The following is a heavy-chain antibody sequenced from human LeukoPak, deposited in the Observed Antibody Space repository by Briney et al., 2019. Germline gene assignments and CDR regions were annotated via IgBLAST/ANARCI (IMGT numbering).Heavy chain of an antibody. J-gene: IGHJ3*02. Sequence: PSETLSLTCAVYGGSFSVYYWSWIRQPPGKGLEWIGEINHSGSTNYHPSLKSRVTISVDTSKNQFSLKLSSVTAADTAVYYGAREGTAMVGDAFDIWGQGTMVTVSS. D-gene: IGHD5-18*01. CDR3: AREGTAMVGDAFDI. CDR2: INHSGST. V-gene: IGHV4-34*01. CDR1: GGSFSVYY.